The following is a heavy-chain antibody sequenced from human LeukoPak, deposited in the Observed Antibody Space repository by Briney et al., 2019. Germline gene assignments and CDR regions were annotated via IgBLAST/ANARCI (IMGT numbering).Heavy chain of an antibody. CDR1: GGSFSGYY. J-gene: IGHJ5*02. CDR2: INHSGST. Sequence: SETLSLTCAVYGGSFSGYYWSWIRQPPGKGLEWIGEINHSGSTNYNPSLKSRVTMSVDTSKNQFSLKLSSVTAADTAVYYCARDSLPDWFDPWGQGTLVTVSS. V-gene: IGHV4-34*01. CDR3: ARDSLPDWFDP.